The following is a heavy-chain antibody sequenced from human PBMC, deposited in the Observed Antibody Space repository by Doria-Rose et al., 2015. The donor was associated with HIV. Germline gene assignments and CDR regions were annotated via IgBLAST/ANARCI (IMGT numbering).Heavy chain of an antibody. CDR3: ARIKSSRWYHKYYFDF. CDR2: SFSDDER. V-gene: IGHV2-26*01. D-gene: IGHD6-13*01. CDR1: GVSLSSPGIG. Sequence: QVTLKESGPVLVKPTETLTLTCTVSGVSLSSPGIGVSWIRQPPGKALEWLANSFSDDERSYKTSLKSRPTISRGTSKSQVVLTMTDMDPVDTATYYCARIKSSRWYHKYYFDFWGQGTLVVVSA. J-gene: IGHJ4*02.